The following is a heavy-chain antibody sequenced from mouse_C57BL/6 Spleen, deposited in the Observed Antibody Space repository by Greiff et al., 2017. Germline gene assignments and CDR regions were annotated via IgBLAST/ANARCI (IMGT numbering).Heavy chain of an antibody. CDR2: ISTYYGDA. Sequence: QVQLQQSGPELVRPGVSVKISCKGSGYTFTDYAMHWVKQSHAKSLEWIGVISTYYGDASYNQKFKDKATMTVDKSSSTAYMELARLTSEDSAVYYCARWGIYYDYDGGAWFAYWGQGTLVTVSA. CDR3: ARWGIYYDYDGGAWFAY. CDR1: GYTFTDYA. J-gene: IGHJ3*01. V-gene: IGHV1-67*01. D-gene: IGHD2-4*01.